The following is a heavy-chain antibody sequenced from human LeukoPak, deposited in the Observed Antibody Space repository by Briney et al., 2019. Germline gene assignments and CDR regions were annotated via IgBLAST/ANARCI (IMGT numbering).Heavy chain of an antibody. V-gene: IGHV1-2*02. CDR2: INPNSGGA. CDR3: ARVEVLLSKKITDAFDI. D-gene: IGHD2-2*01. CDR1: GYTFTGYY. J-gene: IGHJ3*02. Sequence: ASVTVSCTASGYTFTGYYMPWVRQAPRQGLEWRGWINPNSGGANYTQKLQGRVTTTRQTSISTASLEMSRLRSDDTAVYYCARVEVLLSKKITDAFDIWGQGTMVTVSS.